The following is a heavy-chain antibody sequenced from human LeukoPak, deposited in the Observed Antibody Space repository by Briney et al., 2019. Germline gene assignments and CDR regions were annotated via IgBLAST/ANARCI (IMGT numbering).Heavy chain of an antibody. D-gene: IGHD3-16*02. V-gene: IGHV3-48*04. J-gene: IGHJ4*02. CDR1: GFTFSSYS. Sequence: GGSLRLSCAASGFTFSSYSMNWVRQAPGKGLEWISYISGSGSTLYYADSVKGRFTISRDNAKDSLYLQMNSLRAEDTAVYYCAKLGNDYIWGSYRSEYYFDYWGQGTLVTVSS. CDR2: ISGSGSTL. CDR3: AKLGNDYIWGSYRSEYYFDY.